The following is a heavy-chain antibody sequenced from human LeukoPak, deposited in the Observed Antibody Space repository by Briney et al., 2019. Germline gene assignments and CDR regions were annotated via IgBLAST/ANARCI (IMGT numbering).Heavy chain of an antibody. CDR1: GGSISSYY. D-gene: IGHD6-13*01. J-gene: IGHJ6*03. CDR3: ARETSGYSSSWYFRGHYYYNMDV. V-gene: IGHV4-59*01. Sequence: SETLSLTCTVSGGSISSYYWSWIRQPPRKGLEWSGYIYYSGSTNYNPSPTSRVTISVDTSTNQFSLKLSSVTAADTGVYYCARETSGYSSSWYFRGHYYYNMDVWGKGTTVTISS. CDR2: IYYSGST.